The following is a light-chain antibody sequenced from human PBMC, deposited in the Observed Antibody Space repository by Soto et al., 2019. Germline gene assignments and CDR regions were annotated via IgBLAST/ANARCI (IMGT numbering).Light chain of an antibody. J-gene: IGLJ2*01. Sequence: QSVLTQPPSVSAAPGQKVTISCSGSSSNIGNNFVSWYQQLPGTAPKLLIYDNNKRPSGIPDRFSGSKSGTSATLGITGLQSGDEADYYCATCESSLSIGVFGGGTKLTVL. CDR3: ATCESSLSIGV. V-gene: IGLV1-51*01. CDR1: SSNIGNNF. CDR2: DNN.